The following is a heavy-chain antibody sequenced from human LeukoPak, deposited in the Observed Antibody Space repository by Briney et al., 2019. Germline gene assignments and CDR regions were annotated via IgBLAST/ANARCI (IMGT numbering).Heavy chain of an antibody. Sequence: GASVKVSCKASGYTFTSYGISWVRQAPGQGLEWMGWISAYNGNTNYAQKLQGRVTMTTDTSTSTAYMELRSLRSDDTAVYYCARDHDRYCSSTSCYTSLDYWGQGTLVTVSS. CDR2: ISAYNGNT. CDR3: ARDHDRYCSSTSCYTSLDY. J-gene: IGHJ4*02. D-gene: IGHD2-2*02. CDR1: GYTFTSYG. V-gene: IGHV1-18*01.